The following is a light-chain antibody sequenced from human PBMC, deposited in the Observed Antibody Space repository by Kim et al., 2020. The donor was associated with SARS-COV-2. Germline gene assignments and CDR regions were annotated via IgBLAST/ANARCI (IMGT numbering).Light chain of an antibody. CDR3: QKYNSAPWT. CDR2: AAS. V-gene: IGKV1-27*01. J-gene: IGKJ1*01. Sequence: ASFGDRVTITCRASQDIANSLAWYQQKPGKVPQVLIYAASTLQSGVPSRFSGSGSGTEFTLIIGSLQTEDVATYYCQKYNSAPWTFGPGTKVDIK. CDR1: QDIANS.